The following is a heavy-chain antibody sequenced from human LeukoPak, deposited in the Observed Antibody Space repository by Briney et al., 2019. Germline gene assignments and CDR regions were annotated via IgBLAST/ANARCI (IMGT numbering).Heavy chain of an antibody. V-gene: IGHV3-7*03. D-gene: IGHD4-23*01. Sequence: GGSLRLSCTASGFIFSGSWMAWIRQAPGKGLEWVANIKQDGSDKYYLTSVRGRFTISRDNAKNSLFLQMNSLRVEDTAVYYCARGGGHLDCWGQGTLVTVSS. CDR2: IKQDGSDK. CDR3: ARGGGHLDC. J-gene: IGHJ4*02. CDR1: GFIFSGSW.